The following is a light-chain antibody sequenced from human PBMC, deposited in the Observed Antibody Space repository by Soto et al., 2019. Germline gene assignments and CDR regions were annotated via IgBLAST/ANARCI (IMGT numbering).Light chain of an antibody. CDR3: QHYRSAPFT. CDR2: GAS. J-gene: IGKJ3*01. CDR1: QSISSDH. Sequence: EIVLTQSPGILSLSPGERATLSCRASQSISSDHLAWYKQRPGQSPRPLIYGASSRTTGVPDRFSGSGAGTDFTLTISRLEPEDFAVYYCQHYRSAPFTFGPGTKVDIK. V-gene: IGKV3-20*01.